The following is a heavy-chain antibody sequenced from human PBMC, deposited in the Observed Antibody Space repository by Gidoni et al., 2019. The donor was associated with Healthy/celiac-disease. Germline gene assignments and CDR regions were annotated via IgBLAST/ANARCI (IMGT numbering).Heavy chain of an antibody. CDR2: ISGSGGST. V-gene: IGHV3-23*01. D-gene: IGHD3-3*01. CDR3: AKHGELIWSGYEGSGSYYDY. CDR1: GFTFSSSA. Sequence: SGFTFSSSAMRWVRQAPGKGLEWVSAISGSGGSTYSADSVKGRFTISRDNSKNTLYLQMNSLRAEDTAVYYCAKHGELIWSGYEGSGSYYDYWGQGTLVTVSS. J-gene: IGHJ4*02.